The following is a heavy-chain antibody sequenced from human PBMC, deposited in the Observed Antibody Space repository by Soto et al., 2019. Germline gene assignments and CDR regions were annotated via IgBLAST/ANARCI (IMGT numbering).Heavy chain of an antibody. V-gene: IGHV3-64*01. CDR1: GFAFSSYA. Sequence: EVQLVESGGGLVQPGGSLRLSCAASGFAFSSYAMHWVRQAPGKGLEYVSDISSNGGSTYYANSVKGRFTISRDNSKTTLYVQMGSLRGEEMVVYYCARGGYSGFEIDYWGQGTLVTVSS. D-gene: IGHD5-12*01. CDR3: ARGGYSGFEIDY. J-gene: IGHJ4*02. CDR2: ISSNGGST.